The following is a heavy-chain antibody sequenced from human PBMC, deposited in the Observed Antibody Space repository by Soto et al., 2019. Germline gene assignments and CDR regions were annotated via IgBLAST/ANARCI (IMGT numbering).Heavy chain of an antibody. V-gene: IGHV3-7*02. CDR1: GFSFSSYW. CDR2: IKQDGTEK. Sequence: EVQLVESGGDLVQPGGSLRISCVASGFSFSSYWMSWVRLAPGRGLEWVANIKQDGTEKYYVDSVKGRFTISRDNARKSLYLQMNSLRAEDTAVYFCASLDFTARGNQIRYYFDSWGQGTLVTVSS. J-gene: IGHJ4*02. D-gene: IGHD3-16*02. CDR3: ASLDFTARGNQIRYYFDS.